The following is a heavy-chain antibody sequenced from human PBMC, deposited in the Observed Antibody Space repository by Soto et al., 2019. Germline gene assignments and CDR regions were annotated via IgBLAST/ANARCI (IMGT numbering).Heavy chain of an antibody. Sequence: EVQLVQSGAEVKKPGESLKISCKGSGYSFSTYYIDWVRQMPGKGLECIGIIYPGDSDTRYSPSFQGQVLISVDKAISTAYLHWGSLESSDTAVYYCARGQTVGRTVGAFDIWGQGTVVTVPS. CDR1: GYSFSTYY. V-gene: IGHV5-51*01. CDR3: ARGQTVGRTVGAFDI. J-gene: IGHJ3*02. D-gene: IGHD1-26*01. CDR2: IYPGDSDT.